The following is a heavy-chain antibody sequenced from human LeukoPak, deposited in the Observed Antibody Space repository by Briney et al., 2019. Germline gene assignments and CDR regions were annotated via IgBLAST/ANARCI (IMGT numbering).Heavy chain of an antibody. J-gene: IGHJ6*03. CDR2: ISSSGSTI. Sequence: GGSLRLSCAASGFTFSSYEMNWVRQAPGKGLEWVSYISSSGSTIYYADSVKGRFTISRDNAKNSLYLQMNSLRAEDTAVYYCARDREVGGYYYYYYMGVWGKGTTVTVSS. CDR1: GFTFSSYE. V-gene: IGHV3-48*03. CDR3: ARDREVGGYYYYYYMGV.